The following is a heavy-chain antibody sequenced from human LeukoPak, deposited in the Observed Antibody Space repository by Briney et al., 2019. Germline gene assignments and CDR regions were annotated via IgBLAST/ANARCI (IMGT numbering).Heavy chain of an antibody. Sequence: SETLSLTCTVSGGSISSYYWSWIRQPPGKGLEWIGYIYYSGSTNYNPSLKSRVTISVDTSKNQFSLKLSSVTAADTAVYYCAREFHTGIAVAGPAEAFDIWGQGTMVTVSS. V-gene: IGHV4-59*01. CDR2: IYYSGST. CDR1: GGSISSYY. CDR3: AREFHTGIAVAGPAEAFDI. J-gene: IGHJ3*02. D-gene: IGHD6-13*01.